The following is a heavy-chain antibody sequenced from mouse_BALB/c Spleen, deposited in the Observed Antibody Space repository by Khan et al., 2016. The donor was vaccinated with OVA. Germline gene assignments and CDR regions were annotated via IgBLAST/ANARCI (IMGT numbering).Heavy chain of an antibody. CDR2: IAPENGNT. D-gene: IGHD2-10*02. Sequence: VQLQQSGAELVRPGALVKLSCKASGFNITDYYIHWVKQRPEQGLEWIGWIAPENGNTIYDPKFQGKASITADTSSNTAYLQLSSLTSEDTAVYYCTRREYEAMDYWGQGSSVTGSS. CDR1: GFNITDYY. CDR3: TRREYEAMDY. J-gene: IGHJ4*01. V-gene: IGHV14-1*02.